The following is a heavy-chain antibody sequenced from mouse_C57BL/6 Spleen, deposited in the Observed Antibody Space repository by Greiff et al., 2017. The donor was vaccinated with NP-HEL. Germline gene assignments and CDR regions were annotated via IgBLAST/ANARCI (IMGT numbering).Heavy chain of an antibody. CDR3: ARWLRRDYYAMDY. V-gene: IGHV7-3*01. CDR1: GFTFTDYY. D-gene: IGHD2-2*01. CDR2: IRNKANGYTT. Sequence: EVQRVESGGGLVQPGGSLSLSCAASGFTFTDYYMSWVRQPPGKALEWLGFIRNKANGYTTEYSASVKGRFTISRDNSQSILYLQMNALRAEDSATYYCARWLRRDYYAMDYWGQGTSVTVSS. J-gene: IGHJ4*01.